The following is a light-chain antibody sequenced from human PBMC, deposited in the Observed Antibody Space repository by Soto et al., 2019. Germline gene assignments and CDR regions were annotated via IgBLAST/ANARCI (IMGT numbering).Light chain of an antibody. CDR1: QTINTG. J-gene: IGKJ1*01. Sequence: DIQMTQSPSTLSASVGERVTITCRASQTINTGLAWYQQKPGKAPKLLIYKASTLDGGVTSRFSGSGAGTEFTLTITSLEADDFETYYRQQYESFLRTFGEGTKVEMK. V-gene: IGKV1-5*03. CDR2: KAS. CDR3: QQYESFLRT.